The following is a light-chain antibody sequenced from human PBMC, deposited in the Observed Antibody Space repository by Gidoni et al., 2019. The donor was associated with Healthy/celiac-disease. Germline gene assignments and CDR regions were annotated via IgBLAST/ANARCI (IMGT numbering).Light chain of an antibody. J-gene: IGLJ2*01. CDR3: SSYTSSSTLVV. Sequence: QSALTQPASVSGSPGQSITISCTGTSSDVGGYNYVSLYQQHPGKAPTLMIYDVSNRPSGFSNRFSGSKSGNTASLTISGLQAEDEADYYCSSYTSSSTLVVFGGGTKLTVL. V-gene: IGLV2-14*01. CDR1: SSDVGGYNY. CDR2: DVS.